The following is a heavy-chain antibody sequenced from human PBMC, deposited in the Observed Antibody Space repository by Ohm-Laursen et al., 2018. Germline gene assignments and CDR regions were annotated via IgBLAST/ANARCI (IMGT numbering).Heavy chain of an antibody. CDR1: GGSISGYY. D-gene: IGHD3-16*01. CDR3: ASGHNYGYDNYYYGMDV. V-gene: IGHV4-59*01. CDR2: IFHNGNA. J-gene: IGHJ6*02. Sequence: SETLSLTCTVSGGSISGYYWSWIRQPPGRGLEWIAYIFHNGNAVYNPSLKNRVTISVDTSRNQFSLKLSSVTASDTAVYYCASGHNYGYDNYYYGMDVWGQGTTVTVSS.